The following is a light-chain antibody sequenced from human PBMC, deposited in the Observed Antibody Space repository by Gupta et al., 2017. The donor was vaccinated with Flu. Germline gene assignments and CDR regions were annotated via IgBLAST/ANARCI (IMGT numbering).Light chain of an antibody. V-gene: IGKV3-15*01. CDR1: QSVNTD. J-gene: IGKJ1*01. CDR3: QQYVDWPAT. Sequence: PATLSVAPGERATLSCRASQSVNTDLAWYQQKPGQAPRLLIYGASTRATGVPARFSGSGSGTEFTLSISSLQSEDFAIYYCQQYVDWPATFGQGTKVEIK. CDR2: GAS.